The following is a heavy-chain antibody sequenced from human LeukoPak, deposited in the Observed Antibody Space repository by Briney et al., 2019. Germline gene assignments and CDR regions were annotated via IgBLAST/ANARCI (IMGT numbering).Heavy chain of an antibody. Sequence: GESLKISCKGSGYSFTSHWISWVRQMPGKGLEWMGRIDPSDSYTNYSPSFQGHVTISADKSISTAYLQWSSLKASDTAMYYCARHLRRSSGWYGEYYFDYWGQGTLVTVSS. J-gene: IGHJ4*02. CDR2: IDPSDSYT. V-gene: IGHV5-10-1*01. CDR1: GYSFTSHW. CDR3: ARHLRRSSGWYGEYYFDY. D-gene: IGHD6-19*01.